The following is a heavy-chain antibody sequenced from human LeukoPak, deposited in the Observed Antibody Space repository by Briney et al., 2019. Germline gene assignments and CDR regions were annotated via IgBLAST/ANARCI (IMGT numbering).Heavy chain of an antibody. CDR2: ISGSGDST. CDR1: GFTFSNYA. J-gene: IGHJ4*02. V-gene: IGHV3-23*01. D-gene: IGHD5-12*01. Sequence: GGSLRLSCAASGFTFSNYAMTWVRQAPGKGLEWVSSISGSGDSTYYADSVKGRFTIPRDNSRRTLYLQMNNLRAEDTAVYYCARWLRRPIDYWGQGTLVTVSS. CDR3: ARWLRRPIDY.